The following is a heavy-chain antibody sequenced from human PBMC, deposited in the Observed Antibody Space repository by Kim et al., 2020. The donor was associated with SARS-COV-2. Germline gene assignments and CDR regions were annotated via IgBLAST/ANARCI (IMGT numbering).Heavy chain of an antibody. D-gene: IGHD6-19*01. CDR3: ARGSGWYRVPPYN. Sequence: GGSLRLSCAASGFTFSSYAMHWVRQAPGKGLEWVAVISYDGSNKYYADSVKGRFTISRDNSKNTLYLQMNSLRAEDTAVYYCARGSGWYRVPPYNWGQGT. V-gene: IGHV3-30*04. J-gene: IGHJ4*02. CDR1: GFTFSSYA. CDR2: ISYDGSNK.